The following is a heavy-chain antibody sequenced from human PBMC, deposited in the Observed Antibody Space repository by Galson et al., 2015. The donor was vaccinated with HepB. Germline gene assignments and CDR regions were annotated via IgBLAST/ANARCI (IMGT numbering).Heavy chain of an antibody. CDR1: GFTFSSYA. CDR3: ARDALPYYDFWSGYYGYHFDY. V-gene: IGHV3-30-3*01. J-gene: IGHJ4*02. D-gene: IGHD3-3*01. CDR2: ISYDGSNK. Sequence: LRLSCAASGFTFSSYAMHWVRQAPGKGLEWVAVISYDGSNKYYADSVKGRFTISRDNSKNTLYLQMNSLRAEDTAVYYCARDALPYYDFWSGYYGYHFDYWGQGTLVTVSS.